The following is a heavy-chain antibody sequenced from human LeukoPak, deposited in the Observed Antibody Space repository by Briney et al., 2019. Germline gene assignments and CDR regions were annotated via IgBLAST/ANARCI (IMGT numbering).Heavy chain of an antibody. J-gene: IGHJ6*02. CDR1: GFTFDDYG. D-gene: IGHD3-10*01. CDR2: INWNGGST. CDR3: ARSSGNYYYYGMDV. V-gene: IGHV3-20*01. Sequence: GGSLRPSCAASGFTFDDYGMSWVRLAPGKGRECVSGINWNGGSTGYADSVKGRFTISRDNAKNSLYLQMNSLRAEDTALYHCARSSGNYYYYGMDVWGQGTTVTVSS.